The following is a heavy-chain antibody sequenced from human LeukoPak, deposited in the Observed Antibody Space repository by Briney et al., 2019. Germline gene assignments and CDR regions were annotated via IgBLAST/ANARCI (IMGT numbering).Heavy chain of an antibody. V-gene: IGHV3-48*04. CDR3: ARDQVSAAGTRIYYYYYMDV. J-gene: IGHJ6*03. CDR1: GFTFNTYS. D-gene: IGHD6-13*01. CDR2: ISTSGSTI. Sequence: GGSLRLSCEASGFTFNTYSMNWARQAPGKGLDWVSYISTSGSTIYYADSVKGRFTISRDNAKNSLYLQMNSLRAEDTAVYYCARDQVSAAGTRIYYYYYMDVWGKGTTVTVPS.